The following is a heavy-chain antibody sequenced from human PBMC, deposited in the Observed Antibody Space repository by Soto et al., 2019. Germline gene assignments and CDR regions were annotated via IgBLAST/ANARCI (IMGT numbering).Heavy chain of an antibody. V-gene: IGHV4-34*01. CDR2: INHSGST. CDR3: ARGLYGGNFDH. J-gene: IGHJ4*02. Sequence: PSETLSLTCAVYGGSFSGYYWSWIRQPPGKGLEWIGEINHSGSTNYNPSLKSRVTISVDTSKNQFSLKLSSATAADTAIYFCARGLYGGNFDHWGQGIPVTVSS. D-gene: IGHD4-17*01. CDR1: GGSFSGYY.